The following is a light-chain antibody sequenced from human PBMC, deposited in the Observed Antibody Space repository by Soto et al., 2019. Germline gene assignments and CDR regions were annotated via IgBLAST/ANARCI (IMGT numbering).Light chain of an antibody. CDR3: QQYNNWPRT. V-gene: IGKV1-5*03. CDR1: QTISSW. CDR2: KAS. Sequence: DIQMTQSPSTLSGSVGDRVTITCRASQTISSWLAWYQQKPGKAPKLLIYKASTLKSGVPSRFSGSGSGTEFTLTISSLQSEDFAVYYCQQYNNWPRTFSQGTKVDNK. J-gene: IGKJ1*01.